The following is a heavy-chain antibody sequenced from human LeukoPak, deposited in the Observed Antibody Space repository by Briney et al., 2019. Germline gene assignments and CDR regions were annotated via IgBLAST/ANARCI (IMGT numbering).Heavy chain of an antibody. D-gene: IGHD4-23*01. CDR3: ASYGGNRYYYYYYMDV. V-gene: IGHV3-21*01. Sequence: PGGSLRLSCAASGFTFSSYSMNWVRQAPGKGLEWVSSISSSSSYIYYADSVKGRFTISRDNAKNSLYLQMNSLRAEDTAVYYCASYGGNRYYYYYYMDVWGKGTKVTVSS. CDR2: ISSSSSYI. CDR1: GFTFSSYS. J-gene: IGHJ6*03.